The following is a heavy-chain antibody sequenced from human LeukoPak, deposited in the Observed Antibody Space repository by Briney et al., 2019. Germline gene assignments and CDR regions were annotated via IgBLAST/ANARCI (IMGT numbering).Heavy chain of an antibody. J-gene: IGHJ5*02. V-gene: IGHV4-39*01. CDR1: GGSIRSSSHY. D-gene: IGHD3-3*01. CDR3: ARSSGVVIHNWFDT. Sequence: SETLSLTCTVSGGSIRSSSHYWGWIRQPPGKGLEWIGTIFYGGSTYYNPSLKSRVTISVDTSKNQFSLKLSSVTAAATAVYYCARSSGVVIHNWFDTWGQETLVTVSS. CDR2: IFYGGST.